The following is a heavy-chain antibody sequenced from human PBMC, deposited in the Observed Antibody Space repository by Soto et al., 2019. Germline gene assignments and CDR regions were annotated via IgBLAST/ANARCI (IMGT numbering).Heavy chain of an antibody. D-gene: IGHD1-26*01. CDR2: INPNSGST. CDR3: ARDLPIVGTTTWDY. J-gene: IGHJ4*02. Sequence: QVQLVQSGAEVRKSGASVMVSCKASGYTFTGYHIHWVRQAAGQGLEWKGWINPNSGSTSYVQKFQGRVTMTRNTYISTTFMELSRLTSDDTAIYYCARDLPIVGTTTWDYWGQGTLVTVSS. CDR1: GYTFTGYH. V-gene: IGHV1-2*02.